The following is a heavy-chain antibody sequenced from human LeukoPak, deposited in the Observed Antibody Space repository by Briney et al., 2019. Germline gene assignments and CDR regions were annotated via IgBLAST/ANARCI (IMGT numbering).Heavy chain of an antibody. J-gene: IGHJ4*02. CDR1: GFTFSSYG. CDR2: IWYDGSNK. V-gene: IGHV3-33*06. CDR3: AKGRDGDYYFDY. Sequence: PGRSLRLSCVASGFTFSSYGMHWVRQAPGKGLEWVAVIWYDGSNKYYADSVKGRFTISRDNSKNTLYLQMYSLRAEDTAVYYCAKGRDGDYYFDYWGQGTLVTVSS. D-gene: IGHD4-17*01.